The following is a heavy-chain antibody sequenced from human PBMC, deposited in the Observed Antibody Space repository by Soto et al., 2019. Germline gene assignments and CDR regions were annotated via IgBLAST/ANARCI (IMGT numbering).Heavy chain of an antibody. D-gene: IGHD6-13*01. CDR1: GFTFSNDW. CDR3: ARDRYSSSLFDF. J-gene: IGHJ3*01. V-gene: IGHV3-7*03. CDR2: IKSDGSEK. Sequence: EVQLMESGGGLVQPGGSLTLSCAASGFTFSNDWMSWVRQAPGMGLEGVANIKSDGSEKYYVDSVKGRFTISRDNTKNSLSLQMNSLRAEDTAVYYCARDRYSSSLFDFWGQGTMVTVSS.